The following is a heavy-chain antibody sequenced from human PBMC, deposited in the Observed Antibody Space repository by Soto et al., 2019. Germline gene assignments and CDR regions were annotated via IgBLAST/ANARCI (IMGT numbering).Heavy chain of an antibody. D-gene: IGHD3-10*01. Sequence: SETLSLTCTVSGGSISTYYWSWIRQPPGKGLEWIGYIYYSGSTSYNPSLKSRVTISVDTSKNQFSLKLRSVTAEDTAVYYCARDRVRGPYYYYYGMDVWGQGTTVTVSS. CDR2: IYYSGST. J-gene: IGHJ6*02. CDR1: GGSISTYY. CDR3: ARDRVRGPYYYYYGMDV. V-gene: IGHV4-59*01.